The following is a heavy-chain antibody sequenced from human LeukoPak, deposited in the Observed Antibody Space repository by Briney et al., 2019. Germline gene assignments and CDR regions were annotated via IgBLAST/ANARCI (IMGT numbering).Heavy chain of an antibody. V-gene: IGHV1-8*03. D-gene: IGHD2-2*01. CDR2: MNPNSGNT. J-gene: IGHJ4*02. CDR1: GYTFTSYD. CDR3: ARSRYCSSTSCSKGGIGY. Sequence: ASVKVSCKASGYTFTSYDINWMRQATGQGLEWMGWMNPNSGNTGYAQKFQGRVTITRNTSISTAYMELSSLRSEDTAVYYCARSRYCSSTSCSKGGIGYWGQGTLVTVSS.